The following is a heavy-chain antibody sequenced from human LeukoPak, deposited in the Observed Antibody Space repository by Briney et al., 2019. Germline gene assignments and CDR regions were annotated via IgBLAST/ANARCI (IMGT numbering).Heavy chain of an antibody. CDR2: IYTSGST. CDR1: GVSISSGSYY. CDR3: ARDSGWYYYMDV. Sequence: PSQTLSLTCTVSGVSISSGSYYWSWIRQPAGKGLEWIGRIYTSGSTNYNPSLKSRVTISVDTSKNQFSLKLSSVTAVDTAVYYCARDSGWYYYMDVWGKGTTVTVSS. D-gene: IGHD3-10*01. J-gene: IGHJ6*03. V-gene: IGHV4-61*02.